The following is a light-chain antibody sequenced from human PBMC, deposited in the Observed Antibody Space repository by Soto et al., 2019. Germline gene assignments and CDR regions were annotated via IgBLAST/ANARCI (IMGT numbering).Light chain of an antibody. CDR1: SSNIGAGYD. V-gene: IGLV1-40*01. J-gene: IGLJ3*02. CDR2: GNS. CDR3: QSYDSSLSGWV. Sequence: QSVLTQPPSVSGAPGQRVTISCTGSSSNIGAGYDVHWYQQLPGTAPKLLIYGNSNRPSGVPDRFSGSKSGTSASLDITGLRAEEEADYYCQSYDSSLSGWVFGGGTKLTVL.